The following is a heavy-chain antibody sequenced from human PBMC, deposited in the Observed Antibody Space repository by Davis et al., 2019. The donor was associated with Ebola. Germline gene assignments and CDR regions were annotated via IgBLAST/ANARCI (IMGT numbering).Heavy chain of an antibody. J-gene: IGHJ6*02. V-gene: IGHV1-3*01. CDR1: GYTFTSYA. CDR2: INAGNGNT. D-gene: IGHD3-10*01. CDR3: ARGARSWMVQGVIFGMDV. Sequence: ASVKVSCKASGYTFTSYAMHWVRQAPGQRLEWMGWINAGNGNTKYSQKFQGRVTITRDTSASTAYMELSSLRSEDTAVYYCARGARSWMVQGVIFGMDVWGQGTTVTVSS.